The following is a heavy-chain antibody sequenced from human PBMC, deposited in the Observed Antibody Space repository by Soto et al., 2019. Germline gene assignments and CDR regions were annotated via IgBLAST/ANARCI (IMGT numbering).Heavy chain of an antibody. CDR1: GYTFTGYY. CDR2: INPNSGGT. Sequence: ASVKVSCKASGYTFTGYYMHWVRQAPGQGLEWMGWINPNSGGTNYAQKFQGWVTMTRDTSISTAYMELSRLRPDDTAVYYCARDMSGYDGIDYYYYGMDVWGQGTTVTVSS. CDR3: ARDMSGYDGIDYYYYGMDV. J-gene: IGHJ6*02. D-gene: IGHD5-12*01. V-gene: IGHV1-2*04.